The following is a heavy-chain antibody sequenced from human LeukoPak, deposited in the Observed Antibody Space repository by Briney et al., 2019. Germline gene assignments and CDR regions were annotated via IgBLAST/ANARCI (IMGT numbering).Heavy chain of an antibody. D-gene: IGHD3-3*01. CDR2: ISGSGGST. CDR1: GFTFSSYA. V-gene: IGHV3-23*01. Sequence: PGGSLRLSCAASGFTFSSYAMSWVRQAPGKGLEWVSAISGSGGSTYYADSVKGRFTISRDNSKNTLYLQMNSLRAEDTAVYYCARGYYDFWSGYFDYWGQGTLVTVSS. J-gene: IGHJ4*02. CDR3: ARGYYDFWSGYFDY.